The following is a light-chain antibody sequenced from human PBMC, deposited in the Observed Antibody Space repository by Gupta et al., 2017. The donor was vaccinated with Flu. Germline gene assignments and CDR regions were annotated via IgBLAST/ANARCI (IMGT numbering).Light chain of an antibody. CDR1: QSVVYSSNNKHY. CDR2: WAY. CDR3: QQDYADRT. Sequence: DIVMTQSPDSLAVSLGERATINCKSSQSVVYSSNNKHYLAWYQQKPGQPHKLIIYWAYTRECGDADRFSGSGSGKDFTLTISSLQDEDVAVYYCQQDYADRTVGGGTQVEIK. J-gene: IGKJ4*01. V-gene: IGKV4-1*01.